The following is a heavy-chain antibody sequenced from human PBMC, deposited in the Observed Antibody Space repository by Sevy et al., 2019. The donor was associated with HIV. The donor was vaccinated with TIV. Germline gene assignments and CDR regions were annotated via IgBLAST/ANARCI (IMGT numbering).Heavy chain of an antibody. V-gene: IGHV3-74*01. Sequence: GGSLRLSCAASGFTFRSYWMHWVRQAPGKGLVWVSRINNDGSTTNYVDSVKGRFTISRDNAKNTLYLQMNSLRADDTAVYYCARVGSSGWFYYYYGMDVWGQGTTVTVSS. D-gene: IGHD6-19*01. J-gene: IGHJ6*02. CDR2: INNDGSTT. CDR1: GFTFRSYW. CDR3: ARVGSSGWFYYYYGMDV.